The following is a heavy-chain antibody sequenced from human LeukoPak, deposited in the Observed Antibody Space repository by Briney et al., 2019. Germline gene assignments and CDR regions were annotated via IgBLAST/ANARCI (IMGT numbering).Heavy chain of an antibody. V-gene: IGHV3-66*01. CDR3: AIGGVIWRMDV. J-gene: IGHJ6*02. CDR1: GFTVTSNY. D-gene: IGHD2/OR15-2a*01. Sequence: TGGSLRLSCAVSGFTVTSNYMSWVRQAPGKGLEWVSVVYPGGFTYHPDSVKGRFTISRDTSKNTVYLQMNSLRAEDTAVYYCAIGGVIWRMDVWGQGTTVTVSS. CDR2: VYPGGFT.